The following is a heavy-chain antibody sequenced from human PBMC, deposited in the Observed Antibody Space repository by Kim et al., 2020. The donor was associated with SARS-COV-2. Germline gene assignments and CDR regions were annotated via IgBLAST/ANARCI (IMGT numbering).Heavy chain of an antibody. CDR2: IYYSGST. CDR1: GGSVSSGSYY. CDR3: ARQIYDILTGSATFDY. J-gene: IGHJ4*02. V-gene: IGHV4-61*01. Sequence: SETLSLTCTVSGGSVSSGSYYWSWIRQPPGKGLEWIGYIYYSGSTNYNPSLKSRVTISVDTSKNQFSLKLSSVTAADTAVYYCARQIYDILTGSATFDYWGQGTLVTVSS. D-gene: IGHD3-9*01.